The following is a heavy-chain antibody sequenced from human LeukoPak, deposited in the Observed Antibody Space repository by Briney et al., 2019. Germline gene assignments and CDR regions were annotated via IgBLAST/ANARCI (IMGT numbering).Heavy chain of an antibody. CDR1: GYTFTSYY. V-gene: IGHV1-46*01. J-gene: IGHJ3*02. CDR2: INPSGGST. D-gene: IGHD3-10*01. CDR3: ARGFSRFRELGAFEI. Sequence: ASVKVCCKASGYTFTSYYMHWGRQAPGQGLEWMGIINPSGGSTSYAQKFQGRVTMTRDTSTSTVYMELSSLRSEDTAVYYCARGFSRFRELGAFEIWGQGTMVTVSS.